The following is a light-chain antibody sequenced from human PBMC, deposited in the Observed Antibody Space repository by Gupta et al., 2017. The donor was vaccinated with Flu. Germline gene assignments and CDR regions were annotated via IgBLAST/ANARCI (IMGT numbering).Light chain of an antibody. CDR3: LQYGSAYM. CDR2: GAS. J-gene: IGKJ1*01. Sequence: PGTLSLSPEERATLSFRASHSVTNNYLSWYQHKPGQAPILLIYGASNRATGVPDRFSGSGSGTDFTLTISSLKPEDFAVYYCLQYGSAYMFGQGTKVEI. CDR1: HSVTNNY. V-gene: IGKV3-20*01.